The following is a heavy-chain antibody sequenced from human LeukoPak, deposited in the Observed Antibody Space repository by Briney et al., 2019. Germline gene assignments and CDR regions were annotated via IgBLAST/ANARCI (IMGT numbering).Heavy chain of an antibody. CDR2: IYYSGST. CDR3: ARLAARPRGPFDY. J-gene: IGHJ4*02. Sequence: GSLRLSCAASGFTFSSYAMSWVRQPPGKGLEWIGSIYYSGSTYYNPSLKSRVTISVDKSKNQFSLKLSSVTAADTAVYYCARLAARPRGPFDYWGQGTLVTVSS. CDR1: GFTFSSYA. V-gene: IGHV4-38-2*01. D-gene: IGHD6-6*01.